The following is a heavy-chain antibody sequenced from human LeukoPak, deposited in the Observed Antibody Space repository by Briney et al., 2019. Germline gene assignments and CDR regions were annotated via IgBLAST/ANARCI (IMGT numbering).Heavy chain of an antibody. Sequence: PGGSLRLSCAASRFTFSSYGMHWVRQAPGKGLEWVAVISYDGSNKYYADSLKGRFTISRDNSKNTLYLQMNSVRAEDTAVYYCAKDEQLAFDYWGQGTLVTVSS. J-gene: IGHJ4*02. CDR1: RFTFSSYG. CDR3: AKDEQLAFDY. CDR2: ISYDGSNK. V-gene: IGHV3-30*18. D-gene: IGHD6-6*01.